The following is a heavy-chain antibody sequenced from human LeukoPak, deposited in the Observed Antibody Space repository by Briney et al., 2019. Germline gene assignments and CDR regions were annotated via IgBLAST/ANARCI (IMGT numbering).Heavy chain of an antibody. CDR3: ARHYGP. CDR2: IYESGSA. CDR1: GGSISSSFNY. Sequence: SGTLSLTCTVSGGSISSSFNYWAWIRQPPGKGLEWIGSIYESGSAYYNPSLKSRITMSVDTSENQFSLKLTSVTAADTAVYYCARHYGPWGQGTLVTVSS. D-gene: IGHD3-16*01. V-gene: IGHV4-39*01. J-gene: IGHJ5*02.